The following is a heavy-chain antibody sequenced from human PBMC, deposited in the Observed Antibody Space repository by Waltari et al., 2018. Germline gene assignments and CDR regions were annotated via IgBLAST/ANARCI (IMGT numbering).Heavy chain of an antibody. J-gene: IGHJ4*02. Sequence: QVQLQQSGPGLLKPSQTLPLTCAISGDRVPNHYWVWIRQSPSRGLEWLGRTYYRSNWYNEYAESLRSRITISADATKNQFSLQLNSVTSEDTAVYYCARRVGLGGYFDYWGQGTLVTVS. CDR2: TYYRSNWYN. V-gene: IGHV6-1*01. CDR3: ARRVGLGGYFDY. D-gene: IGHD1-26*01. CDR1: GDRVPNHY.